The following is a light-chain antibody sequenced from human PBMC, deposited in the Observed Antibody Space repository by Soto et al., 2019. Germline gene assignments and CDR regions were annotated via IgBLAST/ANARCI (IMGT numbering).Light chain of an antibody. V-gene: IGKV1-13*02. Sequence: AIQLTQSPSSLSASVGDRVTITCRASQGISSALAWYQQKPGKAPKLLIYDASSLESGVPSRFTGSGSETDFTLTISSLQPEDFATYYCQQTYSTPITFGQGTKVDIK. CDR2: DAS. CDR1: QGISSA. J-gene: IGKJ1*01. CDR3: QQTYSTPIT.